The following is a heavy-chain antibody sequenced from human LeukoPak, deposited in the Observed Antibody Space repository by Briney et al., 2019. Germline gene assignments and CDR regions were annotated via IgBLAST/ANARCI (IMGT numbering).Heavy chain of an antibody. D-gene: IGHD5-24*01. Sequence: SETLSLTCTVSGGSISSYYWSWIRQPPGKGLEWIGYIYYSGSTNYNPSLKSRVTISVDTSKNQFSLKLSSVTAADTAVYYCARRVRDGYKYWGQGTLVTVSS. CDR2: IYYSGST. V-gene: IGHV4-59*12. CDR1: GGSISSYY. J-gene: IGHJ4*02. CDR3: ARRVRDGYKY.